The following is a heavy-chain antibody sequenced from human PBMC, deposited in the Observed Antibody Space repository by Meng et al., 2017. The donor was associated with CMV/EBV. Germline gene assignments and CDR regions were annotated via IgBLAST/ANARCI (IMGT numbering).Heavy chain of an antibody. CDR2: ISGSGGST. V-gene: IGHV3-23*01. CDR1: GFTFSSYA. Sequence: GEPLKISCAASGFTFSSYAMSWVRQAPGKGLEWVSAISGSGGSTYYADSVKGRFTISRDNSKNTLYLQMNSLRAEDTAVYYCAKGLLRFLEWFYFDYWGQGTLVTVSS. CDR3: AKGLLRFLEWFYFDY. D-gene: IGHD3-3*01. J-gene: IGHJ4*02.